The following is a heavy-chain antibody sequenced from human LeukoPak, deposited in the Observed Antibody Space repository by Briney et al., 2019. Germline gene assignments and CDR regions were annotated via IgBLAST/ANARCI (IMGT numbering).Heavy chain of an antibody. CDR3: ARGPYYDFWSGYFPVPTNDY. CDR1: GYTFTSYG. Sequence: WASVKVSCKASGYTFTSYGISWVRQAPGQGLEWMGWISAYNGNTNYAQKLQGRVTMTTDTSTSTAYMELRSLRSDDTAVYYCARGPYYDFWSGYFPVPTNDYWGQGTLVTVSS. V-gene: IGHV1-18*01. CDR2: ISAYNGNT. D-gene: IGHD3-3*01. J-gene: IGHJ4*02.